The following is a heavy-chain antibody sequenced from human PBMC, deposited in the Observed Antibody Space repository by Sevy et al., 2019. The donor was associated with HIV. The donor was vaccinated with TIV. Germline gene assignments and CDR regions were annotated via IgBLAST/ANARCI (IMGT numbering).Heavy chain of an antibody. CDR3: ARINVNYGDYVFDY. Sequence: SGPTLVKPTQTLTLTCSFSGFSLTSNAMCVTWIRQPPGKALEWLARIDWDDDEYYTASLKIKLTISKDTSKNQVVLTMTYMAPVDTARYYCARINVNYGDYVFDYWGQGILVTVSS. CDR1: GFSLTSNAMC. J-gene: IGHJ4*02. CDR2: IDWDDDE. V-gene: IGHV2-70*11. D-gene: IGHD4-17*01.